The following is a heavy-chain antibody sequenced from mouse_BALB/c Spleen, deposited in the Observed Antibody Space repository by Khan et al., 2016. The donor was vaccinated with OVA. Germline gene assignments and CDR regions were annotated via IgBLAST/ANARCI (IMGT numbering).Heavy chain of an antibody. Sequence: QIQLLQSGAELVRPGTSVKVSCKASGYAFTNYLIEWVKQRPGQGLEWIGVINPGSGGTNYNEKFKGKATLTADKSSSTAYMQLSSLTTDDSAVYFCARRDYAMDYWGQGTSVTVSS. CDR2: INPGSGGT. V-gene: IGHV1-54*03. CDR3: ARRDYAMDY. CDR1: GYAFTNYL. J-gene: IGHJ4*01.